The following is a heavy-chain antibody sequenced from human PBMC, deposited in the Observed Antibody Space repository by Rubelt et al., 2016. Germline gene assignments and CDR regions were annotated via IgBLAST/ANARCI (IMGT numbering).Heavy chain of an antibody. CDR1: GFTFSSYD. Sequence: EVQLVESGGGLVQPGGSLRLSCAASGFTFSSYDMHWVRQATGKGLEWVSAIGTAGDTYYPGSVKGRFTISRENAKNSLYLQMNSLRAEDTALYYCAKPKYDYGDLADAFDIWGQGTMVTVSS. J-gene: IGHJ3*02. V-gene: IGHV3-13*04. D-gene: IGHD4-17*01. CDR3: AKPKYDYGDLADAFDI. CDR2: IGTAGDT.